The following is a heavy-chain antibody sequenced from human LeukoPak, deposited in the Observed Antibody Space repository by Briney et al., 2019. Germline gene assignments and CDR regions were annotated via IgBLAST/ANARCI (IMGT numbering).Heavy chain of an antibody. V-gene: IGHV3-23*01. D-gene: IGHD6-13*01. CDR2: ISGSGAST. J-gene: IGHJ5*02. Sequence: GGSLRLSCAASGFTFSNFAMSWVRQAPGKGLEWLSAISGSGASTFYADSAKGRFTISRDNSKNTLFLQVDSLRDEDTAVYYCAKLAAAGTDLWGQGTLVTVSS. CDR1: GFTFSNFA. CDR3: AKLAAAGTDL.